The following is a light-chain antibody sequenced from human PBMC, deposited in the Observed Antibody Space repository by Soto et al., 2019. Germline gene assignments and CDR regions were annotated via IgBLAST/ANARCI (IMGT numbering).Light chain of an antibody. CDR2: EVN. Sequence: ALTQPASVSGSPGQSITISCTGTSSDVGGYNYVSWYQQHPGKAPKLMIYEVNNRPSGVSNRFSGSKSGNTASLTISGLQAEDEADYYCSSYTSSTTYVFGTGTKVTVL. CDR3: SSYTSSTTYV. V-gene: IGLV2-14*01. CDR1: SSDVGGYNY. J-gene: IGLJ1*01.